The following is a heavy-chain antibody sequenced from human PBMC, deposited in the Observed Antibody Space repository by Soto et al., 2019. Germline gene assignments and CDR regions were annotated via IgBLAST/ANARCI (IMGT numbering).Heavy chain of an antibody. CDR2: ISADNGNT. J-gene: IGHJ3*02. V-gene: IGHV1-18*01. CDR3: ARLGQNYGDPLDAFDI. D-gene: IGHD4-17*01. CDR1: GYTFTSYG. Sequence: QVQLVQSGAEVKKPGASVKVSCKASGYTFTSYGISWVRQAPGQGLEWMGWISADNGNTNYAQKLQGRVTMTTDTSTSTAYMELRGLRSDDTAVYYCARLGQNYGDPLDAFDIWGQGTMVTVSS.